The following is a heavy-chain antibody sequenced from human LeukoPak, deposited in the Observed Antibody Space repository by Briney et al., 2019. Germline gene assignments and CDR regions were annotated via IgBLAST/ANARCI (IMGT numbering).Heavy chain of an antibody. Sequence: SQTLSLTCAISGDSVSSNSATWIWIRQSPSRGLEWLGRTYYRSKWYNDYGLSVKSRITVNPDTSKNQFSLQLNSVTPEDTAVYYCARAPHGSGCDYWSQGALVTVSS. CDR2: TYYRSKWYN. CDR1: GDSVSSNSAT. J-gene: IGHJ4*02. D-gene: IGHD6-19*01. V-gene: IGHV6-1*01. CDR3: ARAPHGSGCDY.